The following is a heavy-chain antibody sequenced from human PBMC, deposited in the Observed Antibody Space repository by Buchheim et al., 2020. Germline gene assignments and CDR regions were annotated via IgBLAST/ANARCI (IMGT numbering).Heavy chain of an antibody. J-gene: IGHJ6*02. D-gene: IGHD3-3*01. CDR2: IGTAGDT. Sequence: EVQLVESGGGLVQPGGSLRLSCAASGFTFSSYDMHWVRQATGKGLEWVSAIGTAGDTYYPGSVKGRFTISRENAKNSLYLHMNSLRAGDTAVYYCARGGDGVANYYYYGMDVWGQGTT. CDR1: GFTFSSYD. V-gene: IGHV3-13*04. CDR3: ARGGDGVANYYYYGMDV.